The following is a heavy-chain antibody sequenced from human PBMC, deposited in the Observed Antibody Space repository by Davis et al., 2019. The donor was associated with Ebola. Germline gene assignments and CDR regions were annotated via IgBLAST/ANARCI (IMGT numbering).Heavy chain of an antibody. D-gene: IGHD3-10*01. CDR2: INTNTGNP. CDR3: ARITMVRGIMELDY. CDR1: GYTFISYA. J-gene: IGHJ4*02. Sequence: ASVKVSCKASGYTFISYAMNWARRAPGQGLEWMGWINTNTGNPTYAQGFRGRFVLSLDTSVSTAYLQISSLKAEDTAVYYCARITMVRGIMELDYWGQGTLVTVSS. V-gene: IGHV7-4-1*02.